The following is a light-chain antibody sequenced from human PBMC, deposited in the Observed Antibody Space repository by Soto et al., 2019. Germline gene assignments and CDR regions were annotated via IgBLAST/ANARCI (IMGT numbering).Light chain of an antibody. Sequence: QSALTQPPSASGTAGQVVTISCSGGDSNIGSNSVYWYQHLPRMAPKLLIYYNNQRPSGVPDRFSGSRSGTSASLAIVGLRSEDEAVYYCAAWGASLSACVFGNGTKVT. V-gene: IGLV1-47*02. CDR3: AAWGASLSACV. CDR2: YNN. CDR1: DSNIGSNS. J-gene: IGLJ1*01.